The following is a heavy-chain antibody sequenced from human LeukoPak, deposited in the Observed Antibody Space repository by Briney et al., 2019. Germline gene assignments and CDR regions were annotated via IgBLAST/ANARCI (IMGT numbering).Heavy chain of an antibody. Sequence: ASVKVSCKASGGTFSSYAISWVRQAPGQGLEWMGRINPNSGGTNYAQKFQGRVTMTRDTSISTAYMELSRLRSDDTAVYYCARDLEGYCSGGSCYSISWGQGTLVTVSS. D-gene: IGHD2-15*01. J-gene: IGHJ4*02. V-gene: IGHV1-2*06. CDR1: GGTFSSYA. CDR3: ARDLEGYCSGGSCYSIS. CDR2: INPNSGGT.